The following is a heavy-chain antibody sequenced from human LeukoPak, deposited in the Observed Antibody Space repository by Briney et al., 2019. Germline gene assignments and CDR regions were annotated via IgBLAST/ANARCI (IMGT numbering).Heavy chain of an antibody. CDR3: ARGGRGLTITIVRGVIMASWFDP. CDR2: INHSGST. V-gene: IGHV4-34*01. CDR1: GGSISGDY. J-gene: IGHJ5*02. Sequence: SETLSLTCAVYGGSISGDYWSWIRQPPGKGLEWIGEINHSGSTNYNPSLKSRVTISVDTSKNQFSLKLSSVTAADTAVYYCARGGRGLTITIVRGVIMASWFDPWGQGTLVTVSS. D-gene: IGHD3-10*01.